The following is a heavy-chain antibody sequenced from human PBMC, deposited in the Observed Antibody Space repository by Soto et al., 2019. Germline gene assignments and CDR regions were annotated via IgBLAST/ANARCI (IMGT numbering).Heavy chain of an antibody. CDR2: ISGSGGST. D-gene: IGHD6-6*01. V-gene: IGHV3-23*01. J-gene: IGHJ4*02. Sequence: PGGSLRLSCAASGFTFSSYAMSWVRQAPGKGLEWVSAISGSGGSTYYADSVKGRFTISRDNSKNTLYLQMNSLRAEDTAVYYCAKFIVHTITGAARDYWGQGTLVTVSS. CDR3: AKFIVHTITGAARDY. CDR1: GFTFSSYA.